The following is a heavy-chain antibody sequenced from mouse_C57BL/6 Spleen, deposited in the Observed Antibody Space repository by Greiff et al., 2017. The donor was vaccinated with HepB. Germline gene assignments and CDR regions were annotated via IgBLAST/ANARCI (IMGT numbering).Heavy chain of an antibody. J-gene: IGHJ4*01. CDR1: GYTFTDYE. D-gene: IGHD2-3*01. V-gene: IGHV1-15*01. Sequence: VKLVEPGAELVRPGASVTLSCKASGYTFTDYEMHWVKQTPVHGLEWIGAIDPETGGTAYNQKFKGKAILTADKTSSTAYMERRSLTSEDSAVYYCTRFDGYASYDAMDYWGQGTTVTVSS. CDR2: IDPETGGT. CDR3: TRFDGYASYDAMDY.